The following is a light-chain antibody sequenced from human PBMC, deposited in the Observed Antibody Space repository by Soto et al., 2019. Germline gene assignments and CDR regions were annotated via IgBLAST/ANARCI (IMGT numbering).Light chain of an antibody. V-gene: IGLV2-14*03. CDR2: DVS. CDR1: SSDVGGYNY. Sequence: QSALTQPASVSGSPGQSITISCTGTSSDVGGYNYVSWYQQHPGKAPQLMIYDVSDRPSGVSNRFSASKSCNTASLTISGLQADDEADYYCCSYTSSSNPWVFGTGTKLTVL. CDR3: CSYTSSSNPWV. J-gene: IGLJ1*01.